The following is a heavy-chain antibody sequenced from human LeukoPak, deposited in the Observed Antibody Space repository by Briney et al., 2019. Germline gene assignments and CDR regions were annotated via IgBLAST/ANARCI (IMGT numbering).Heavy chain of an antibody. Sequence: PSETLSLTCTVSGGSISSYYWSWIRQPPGKGLEWIGYIYYSGSTNYNPSLKSRVTISVDTSKNQFSLKLSSVTAADTAVYYCARGWPGIAAAARRGWFDPWGQGTLVTVSS. CDR2: IYYSGST. CDR1: GGSISSYY. J-gene: IGHJ5*02. D-gene: IGHD6-13*01. CDR3: ARGWPGIAAAARRGWFDP. V-gene: IGHV4-59*01.